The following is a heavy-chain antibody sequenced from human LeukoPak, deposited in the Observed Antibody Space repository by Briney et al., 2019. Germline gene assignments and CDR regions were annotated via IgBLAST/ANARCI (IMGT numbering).Heavy chain of an antibody. D-gene: IGHD3-10*01. V-gene: IGHV1-18*01. CDR2: ISAYNGST. CDR1: GYTFTSYG. Sequence: ASVKVSCKASGYTFTSYGISWVRQAPGQGLEWMGWISAYNGSTNYAQKLQGRVTMTTDTSTSTAYMELRSLRSDDTAVYYCARDYSVLWFGENNWCDPWGQGTLVTVSS. CDR3: ARDYSVLWFGENNWCDP. J-gene: IGHJ5*02.